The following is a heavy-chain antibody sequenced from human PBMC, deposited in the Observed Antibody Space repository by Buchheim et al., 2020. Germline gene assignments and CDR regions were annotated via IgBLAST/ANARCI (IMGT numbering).Heavy chain of an antibody. J-gene: IGHJ6*02. CDR1: GGSISSGGYY. D-gene: IGHD2-15*01. V-gene: IGHV4-31*03. Sequence: QVQLQESGPGLVKPSQTLSLTCTVSGGSISSGGYYWSWIRQHPGKGLEWIGYIYYSGGTYYNPSLKSRVTISVDTSKNQFSLKLSSVTAADTAVYYCARVATRYCSGGSCRYYYYGMDVWGQGTT. CDR2: IYYSGGT. CDR3: ARVATRYCSGGSCRYYYYGMDV.